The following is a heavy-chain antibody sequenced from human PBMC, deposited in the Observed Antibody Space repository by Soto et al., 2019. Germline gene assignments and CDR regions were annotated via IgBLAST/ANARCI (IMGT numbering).Heavy chain of an antibody. J-gene: IGHJ4*02. D-gene: IGHD2-8*02. CDR3: AKGGGRGVPGGDYFDY. CDR2: IFYSGTT. CDR1: GGSISGYY. V-gene: IGHV4-59*01. Sequence: SETLSLTCTVSGGSISGYYWSWIRQPPGKGLEWLGYIFYSGTTNYNPSLQSRLTISVDTSKNQFSLTLSSVTAADTAVYYCAKGGGRGVPGGDYFDYWGRGTLVTVSS.